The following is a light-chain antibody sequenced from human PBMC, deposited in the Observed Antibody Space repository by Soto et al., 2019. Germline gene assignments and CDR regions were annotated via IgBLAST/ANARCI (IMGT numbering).Light chain of an antibody. J-gene: IGKJ1*01. CDR3: QQYNNYPWT. CDR2: KAS. Sequence: DIQVTQSPSTLSASVGDKVTITCRASQNISGWLAWYRQKPGIAPNLLIYKASTLESGVPSRFSGSGSGTEFTLSISSLQPDDFATYYCQQYNNYPWTFGQGTKVDIK. V-gene: IGKV1-5*03. CDR1: QNISGW.